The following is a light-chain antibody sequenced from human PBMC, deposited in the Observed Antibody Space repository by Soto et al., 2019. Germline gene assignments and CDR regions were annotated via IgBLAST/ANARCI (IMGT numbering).Light chain of an antibody. CDR3: VSXXXSTXXV. CDR1: SSDVGGSNF. Sequence: QSALTQPASVSASPGQSITISCTGTSSDVGGSNFVSWYQQHPGKPPKLIIYDVATRPSGVSNRFSGSKSGSTASLIISRLQTEDEADYYCVSXXXSTXXVFGSGT. V-gene: IGLV2-14*03. CDR2: DVA. J-gene: IGLJ1*01.